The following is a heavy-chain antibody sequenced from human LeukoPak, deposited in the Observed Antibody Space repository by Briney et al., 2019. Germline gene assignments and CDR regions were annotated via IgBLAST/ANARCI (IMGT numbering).Heavy chain of an antibody. CDR1: GFILSSYA. CDR3: TRVAFLGGYSQAFDI. V-gene: IGHV3-30*14. Sequence: PGRSLRPSCAASGFILSSYAMHWVRQAPGKGLEWVALISYDGNKKYYADSVKGRFTISRDNSRDTLYLQMNSLRVEDSAVYYCTRVAFLGGYSQAFDIWGQGTMVTVSS. D-gene: IGHD3-22*01. J-gene: IGHJ3*02. CDR2: ISYDGNKK.